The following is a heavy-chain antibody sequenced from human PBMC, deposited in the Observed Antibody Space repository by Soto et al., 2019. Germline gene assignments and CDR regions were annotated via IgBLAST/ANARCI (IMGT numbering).Heavy chain of an antibody. Sequence: PSETLSLTCTVSGGSISSSSYYWGWIRQPPGKGLEWIGSIYYSGSTYYNPSLKSRVTISVDTSKNQFSLKLSSVTAADTAVYYCARHSGDYGWFDPWGQGTLVTVSS. CDR1: GGSISSSSYY. CDR3: ARHSGDYGWFDP. V-gene: IGHV4-39*01. D-gene: IGHD4-17*01. CDR2: IYYSGST. J-gene: IGHJ5*02.